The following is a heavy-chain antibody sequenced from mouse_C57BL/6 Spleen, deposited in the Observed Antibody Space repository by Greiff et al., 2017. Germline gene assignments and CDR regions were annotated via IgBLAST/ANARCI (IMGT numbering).Heavy chain of an antibody. CDR3: TTGYGSSYGAMDY. CDR2: IDPEDGDT. J-gene: IGHJ4*01. V-gene: IGHV14-1*01. CDR1: GFNIKDYY. Sequence: EVQLQESGAELVRPGASVKLSCTASGFNIKDYYMHWVKQRPEQGLEWIGRIDPEDGDTEYAPKFQGKATMTADTSSNTAYLQRSSLTSEDTAVYYCTTGYGSSYGAMDYWGQGTSVTVSS. D-gene: IGHD1-1*01.